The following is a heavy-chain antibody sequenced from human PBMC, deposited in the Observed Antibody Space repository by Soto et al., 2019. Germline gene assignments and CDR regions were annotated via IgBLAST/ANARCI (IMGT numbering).Heavy chain of an antibody. Sequence: GGSLRLSRVASGFTFSSDGMHRVRQAPGKGLEWVAIISYDGSNTYYADSVKGRFTISRDNSKNTLYLQMNSQRAEDTSVYYCAKEGGLSGSYYISSSYYFDYWGQGTLVTVSS. V-gene: IGHV3-30*18. CDR3: AKEGGLSGSYYISSSYYFDY. D-gene: IGHD1-26*01. CDR2: ISYDGSNT. J-gene: IGHJ4*02. CDR1: GFTFSSDG.